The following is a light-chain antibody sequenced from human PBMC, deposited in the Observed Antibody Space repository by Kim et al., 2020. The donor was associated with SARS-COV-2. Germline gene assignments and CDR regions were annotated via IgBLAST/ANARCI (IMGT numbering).Light chain of an antibody. CDR1: HSISSW. CDR3: QQYSNYPYT. Sequence: DIQMTQSPSTLSASVGDRVTITGRASHSISSWLAWYQQKAGKAPKVLIYKASTLESGVPSRFSGSGAGTEFTLTISSLQPDDFATYYCQQYSNYPYTFGQGTKLEI. V-gene: IGKV1-5*03. J-gene: IGKJ2*01. CDR2: KAS.